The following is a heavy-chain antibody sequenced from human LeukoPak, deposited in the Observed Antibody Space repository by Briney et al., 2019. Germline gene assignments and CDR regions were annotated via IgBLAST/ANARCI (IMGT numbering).Heavy chain of an antibody. CDR2: INPSGGST. J-gene: IGHJ4*02. D-gene: IGHD7-27*01. V-gene: IGHV1-46*03. CDR3: VTSYRSSQGLTGAYSFDY. CDR1: GYTFTSYY. Sequence: ASVKVSCKASGYTFTSYYMHWVRQAPGQGLEWMGIINPSGGSTSYAQKFQGRVTMTRDTSTSTVYMELSSLRSEDTAVYYCVTSYRSSQGLTGAYSFDYWGQGTLVTVSS.